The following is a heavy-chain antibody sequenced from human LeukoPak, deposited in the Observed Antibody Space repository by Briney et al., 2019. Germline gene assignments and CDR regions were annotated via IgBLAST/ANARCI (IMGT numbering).Heavy chain of an antibody. V-gene: IGHV4-59*08. CDR2: IYYSGST. D-gene: IGHD3-22*01. J-gene: IGHJ4*02. CDR3: ARHERGYYDSSGYPYFDY. CDR1: GGSISSYY. Sequence: PSETLSLTCTVSGGSISSYYWSWIRQPPGKGLEWIGYIYYSGSTNYNPSLKSRVTISVDTSKNQVSLNLSSVTAADTAVYYCARHERGYYDSSGYPYFDYWGQGTLVTVSS.